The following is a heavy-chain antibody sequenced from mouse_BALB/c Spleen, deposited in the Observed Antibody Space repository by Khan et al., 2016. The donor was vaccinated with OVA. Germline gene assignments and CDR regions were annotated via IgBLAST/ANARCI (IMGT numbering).Heavy chain of an antibody. CDR2: INTYTGEP. J-gene: IGHJ4*01. D-gene: IGHD1-1*01. V-gene: IGHV9-3-1*01. Sequence: QIQLVQSGPELKTPGETVKISCKASGHTFTKYGMNWVKQAPGKGLEWMGWINTYTGEPTYADDFNGRFAFSLETSARTAYLQINHLKNDDTATYFCASPPYVYYVMDNWGQGTSGTVSS. CDR3: ASPPYVYYVMDN. CDR1: GHTFTKYG.